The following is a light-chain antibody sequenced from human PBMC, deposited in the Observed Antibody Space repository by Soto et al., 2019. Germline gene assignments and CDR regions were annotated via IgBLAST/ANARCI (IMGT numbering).Light chain of an antibody. J-gene: IGKJ1*01. CDR3: QQSYSTPPWT. CDR2: DAS. CDR1: QSIGRW. Sequence: IQITQSPATLSASVQDRVTITCRASQSIGRWLAWYQQKPGKAPKLLIFDASTLESGVPSRFSGSGSGTDFTLTISSLQPEDFATYYCQQSYSTPPWTFGQGTKVDIK. V-gene: IGKV1-39*01.